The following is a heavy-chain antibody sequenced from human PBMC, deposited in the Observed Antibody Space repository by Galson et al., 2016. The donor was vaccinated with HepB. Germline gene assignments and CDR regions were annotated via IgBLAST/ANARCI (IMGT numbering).Heavy chain of an antibody. CDR3: ARDLGLVGVITDY. CDR1: GYTFSTYA. D-gene: IGHD1-26*01. Sequence: SVKVSCKASGYTFSTYAMHWVRQAPGQGLEWMGWISAYNGNTNSAQRFQGRVTMTTDTSTSTVYMELRRLRSDDTAVYYCARDLGLVGVITDYWGQGTLVTVSS. CDR2: ISAYNGNT. J-gene: IGHJ4*02. V-gene: IGHV1-18*01.